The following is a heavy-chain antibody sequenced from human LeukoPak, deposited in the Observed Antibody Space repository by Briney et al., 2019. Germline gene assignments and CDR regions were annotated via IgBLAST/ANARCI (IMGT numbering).Heavy chain of an antibody. CDR1: GDSMSSNIYY. J-gene: IGHJ4*02. Sequence: PSETLSLTCNVSGDSMSSNIYYWVWVRQPPRQSLDWSGSVFSTGSTYYNPSLGSRVAMSVDTSKSQFSLRLSSVTAADTGVYFCARRSLALGGAFDSWGQGTLVTVSS. CDR2: VFSTGST. V-gene: IGHV4-39*01. CDR3: ARRSLALGGAFDS. D-gene: IGHD2-15*01.